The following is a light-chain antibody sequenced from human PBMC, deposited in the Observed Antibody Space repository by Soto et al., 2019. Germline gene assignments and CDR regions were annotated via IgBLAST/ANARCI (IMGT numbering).Light chain of an antibody. Sequence: QSVLTQPPSASGTPGQRVTISCSGSSSNIGRNYVYWYQQLPGTAPKLLIYRNNQRPSGVPDRFSGSKSDTSASLAIGGLRSEDEADYYCAAWDDSLSGQVFGTGTKVTVL. CDR2: RNN. CDR3: AAWDDSLSGQV. CDR1: SSNIGRNY. V-gene: IGLV1-47*01. J-gene: IGLJ1*01.